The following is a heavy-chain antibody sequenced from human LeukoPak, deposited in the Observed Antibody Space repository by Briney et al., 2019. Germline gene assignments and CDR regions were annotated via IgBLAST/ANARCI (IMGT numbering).Heavy chain of an antibody. CDR2: IYNSGST. J-gene: IGHJ5*02. V-gene: IGHV4-39*07. Sequence: PSETLSLTCTVSGGSISTNTYYWGWIRQPPGKGLEWIGSIYNSGSTYYNPSLKSRVTISVDTSKNQFSLKLSSVTAADTAVYYCARVRGITMIEHWFDPWGQGTLVTVSS. CDR1: GGSISTNTYY. CDR3: ARVRGITMIEHWFDP. D-gene: IGHD3-22*01.